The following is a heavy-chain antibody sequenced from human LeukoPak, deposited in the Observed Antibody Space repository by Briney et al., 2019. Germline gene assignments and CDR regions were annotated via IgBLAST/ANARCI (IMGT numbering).Heavy chain of an antibody. J-gene: IGHJ4*02. CDR3: AREGGYCSGGSCAYYFDY. V-gene: IGHV1-69*13. CDR1: GGTFSSYA. D-gene: IGHD2-15*01. Sequence: SVKVSCKASGGTFSSYAINWVRQAPGQGLEWMGGIIPIFGTANYAQKFQGRVTITADESTSTAYMELSSLRSEDTAVYYCAREGGYCSGGSCAYYFDYWGQGTLVTVSS. CDR2: IIPIFGTA.